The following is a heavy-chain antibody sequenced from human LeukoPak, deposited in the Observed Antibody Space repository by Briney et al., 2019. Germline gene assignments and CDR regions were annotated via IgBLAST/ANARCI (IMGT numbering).Heavy chain of an antibody. D-gene: IGHD2/OR15-2a*01. J-gene: IGHJ4*02. Sequence: GGSLRLSCAASGFTFDDYGMSWVRQAPGKGLEWVSGINWNGGRTDYVDSVKGRFTISRDNAKNSLYLQMNSLRAEDTAVYYCARDWFHAIDYWGQGTLVTVSS. CDR3: ARDWFHAIDY. CDR1: GFTFDDYG. V-gene: IGHV3-20*04. CDR2: INWNGGRT.